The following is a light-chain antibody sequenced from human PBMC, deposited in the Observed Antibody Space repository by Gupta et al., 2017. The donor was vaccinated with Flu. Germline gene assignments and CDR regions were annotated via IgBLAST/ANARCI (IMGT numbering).Light chain of an antibody. CDR1: SNNVGNQG. J-gene: IGLJ2*01. Sequence: TATLTWTGNSNNVGNQGVAWLQQHQGHHPKRRSYRNNNRPSGISERFAASRSGKKASLTISGLQPEDEADDVCSEWAIRHAVGLFGGGTKVTVL. CDR2: RNN. CDR3: SEWAIRHAVGL. V-gene: IGLV10-54*04.